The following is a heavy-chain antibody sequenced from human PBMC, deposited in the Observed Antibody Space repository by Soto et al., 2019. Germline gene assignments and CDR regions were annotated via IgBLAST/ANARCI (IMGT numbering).Heavy chain of an antibody. D-gene: IGHD3-9*01. V-gene: IGHV4-39*07. CDR1: GGSISSSSYY. J-gene: IGHJ4*02. CDR2: IYYSGST. Sequence: PSETLSLTCTVSGGSISSSSYYWGWIRQPPGKGLEWIGSIYYSGSTYYNPSLKSRVTTSVDTSKNQFSLNLSSMTAADTAMYYCAKYDILAGYHDYFDYWGRGTLVTVSS. CDR3: AKYDILAGYHDYFDY.